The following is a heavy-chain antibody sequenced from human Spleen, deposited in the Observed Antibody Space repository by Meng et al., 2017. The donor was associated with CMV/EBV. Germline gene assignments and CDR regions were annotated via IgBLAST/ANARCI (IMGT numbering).Heavy chain of an antibody. CDR1: GGSISSSTYS. CDR3: AREPGGPRTMVRGVKLPVPFDP. V-gene: IGHV4-39*07. D-gene: IGHD3-10*01. J-gene: IGHJ5*02. Sequence: SETLSLTCTVSGGSISSSTYSWGWIRQPPGKGLEWIGNIYYRGSTYNNPSLKSRVTISVDTSKNQFSLKLSSVTAADTAVYYCAREPGGPRTMVRGVKLPVPFDPWGQGTLVTVSS. CDR2: IYYRGST.